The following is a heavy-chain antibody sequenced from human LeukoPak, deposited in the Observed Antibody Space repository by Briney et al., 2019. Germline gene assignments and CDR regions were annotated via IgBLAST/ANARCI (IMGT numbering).Heavy chain of an antibody. CDR3: ARGGGIVVVPAAPSAFDI. CDR2: IYHSGST. Sequence: PSQTLSLTCTVSGGSISSGGYYWSWIRQPPGKGLEWIGYIYHSGSTYYNPSLKSRVTISVDRSKNQFSLKLSSVTAADTAVYYCARGGGIVVVPAAPSAFDIWGQGTMVTVSS. CDR1: GGSISSGGYY. V-gene: IGHV4-30-2*01. D-gene: IGHD2-2*01. J-gene: IGHJ3*02.